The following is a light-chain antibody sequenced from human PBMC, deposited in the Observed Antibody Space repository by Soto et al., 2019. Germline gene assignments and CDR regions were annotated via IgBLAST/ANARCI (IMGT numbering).Light chain of an antibody. CDR3: LQSYRTPLT. Sequence: DIQMTQSPSTLSASAGDTVTITCRASQSISTFLAWYQQKPGKAPKLLIFDASSLKSGVPSRFSGSGSGTEFTLTISSLQPDDFATYYCLQSYRTPLTFGGGTKVDIK. J-gene: IGKJ4*01. CDR1: QSISTF. V-gene: IGKV1-5*01. CDR2: DAS.